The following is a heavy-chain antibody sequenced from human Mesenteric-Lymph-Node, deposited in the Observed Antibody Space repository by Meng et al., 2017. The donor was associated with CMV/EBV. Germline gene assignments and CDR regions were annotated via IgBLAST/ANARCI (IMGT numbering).Heavy chain of an antibody. CDR1: GYTFTSYG. J-gene: IGHJ4*02. CDR2: ISAYNGNT. CDR3: ARGPRRRGWSTDFDH. D-gene: IGHD6-19*01. V-gene: IGHV1-18*01. Sequence: ASVKVSCKASGYTFTSYGISWVRQAPGQGLEWMGWISAYNGNTNYAQKLQGRVTMTTDTSTSTAYMELSSLRSEDTAVYYCARGPRRRGWSTDFDHWGQGTLVTVSS.